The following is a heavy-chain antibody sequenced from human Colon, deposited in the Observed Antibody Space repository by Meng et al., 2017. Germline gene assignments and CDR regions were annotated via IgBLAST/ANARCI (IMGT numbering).Heavy chain of an antibody. CDR2: INHSGST. Sequence: HVQLQQWGAGLLKHSEPLPLTCAVYGGSFSGYYWSWIRQPPGKGLEWIGEINHSGSTNYNPSLKSRVTISVDTSKNQFSLKLSSVTAADTAVYYCARGRYSGYLPWGQGTLVTVSS. D-gene: IGHD5-12*01. CDR1: GGSFSGYY. CDR3: ARGRYSGYLP. V-gene: IGHV4-34*01. J-gene: IGHJ5*02.